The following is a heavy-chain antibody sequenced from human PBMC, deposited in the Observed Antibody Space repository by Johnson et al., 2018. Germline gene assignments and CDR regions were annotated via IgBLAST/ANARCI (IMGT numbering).Heavy chain of an antibody. Sequence: QVQLQESGAEVKKPGASVKVSCKASGYTFTSYYMHWVRQAPGQGLEWMGIINPSGGSTSYAQKFQGRVTMTRDTSTSTVYMELSSRRAEDTAVYYCARGSYYYDSSGYLGSFQHWGQGTLVTVAS. CDR1: GYTFTSYY. CDR2: INPSGGST. D-gene: IGHD3-22*01. CDR3: ARGSYYYDSSGYLGSFQH. V-gene: IGHV1-46*01. J-gene: IGHJ1*01.